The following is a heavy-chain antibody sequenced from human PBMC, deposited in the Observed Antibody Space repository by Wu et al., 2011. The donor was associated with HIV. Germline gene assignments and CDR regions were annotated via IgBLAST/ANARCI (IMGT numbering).Heavy chain of an antibody. CDR3: ARTRITMVRGIRPSGNNWFDP. V-gene: IGHV1-2*02. CDR1: GYSFTGFY. J-gene: IGHJ5*02. D-gene: IGHD3-10*01. Sequence: QAHLEQSGAEVKKPGASVKVSCKASGYSFTGFYVHWARQAPGQGLEWVGWVNPNSGDTKCAQKFQGRVHMTRDTSISTAYMELSRLRFDDTAVYYCARTRITMVRGIRPSGNNWFDPWGQGTLVTVSS. CDR2: VNPNSGDT.